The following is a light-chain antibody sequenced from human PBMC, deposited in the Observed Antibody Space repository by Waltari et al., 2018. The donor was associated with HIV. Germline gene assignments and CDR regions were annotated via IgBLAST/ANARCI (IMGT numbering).Light chain of an antibody. CDR3: CSYAGSYTYV. Sequence: QSALPQPRSVSGSPGQSVTISCTGTGIDVGGHNSVPWYQQSPDKAPKIMIYDVSKRPSGVPDRFSGSKSGNTASLTISGLQSEDEANYFCCSYAGSYTYVFGTGTEVTVL. CDR2: DVS. CDR1: GIDVGGHNS. J-gene: IGLJ1*01. V-gene: IGLV2-11*01.